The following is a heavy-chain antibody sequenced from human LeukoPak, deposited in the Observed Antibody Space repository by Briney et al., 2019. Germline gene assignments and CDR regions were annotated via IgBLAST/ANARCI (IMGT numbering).Heavy chain of an antibody. Sequence: AGSLPLSFSASGFTFSSYAMNWVRQAPGKGLEYVSAITGNGRSTYYADSMTGRFAISRDNSKNTLYLQMSSLRPEDTAVYYCVKAPNYGSDWGQGTLAMVSS. V-gene: IGHV3-64D*06. J-gene: IGHJ4*02. CDR3: VKAPNYGSD. CDR1: GFTFSSYA. D-gene: IGHD3-10*01. CDR2: ITGNGRST.